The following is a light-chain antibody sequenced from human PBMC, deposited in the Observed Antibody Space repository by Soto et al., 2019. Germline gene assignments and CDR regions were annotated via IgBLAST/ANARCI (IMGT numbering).Light chain of an antibody. CDR3: AAWDDSQIGDV. Sequence: QSVPTQPPSASGTPGQRVTISCSGRSANIGSNTVNWYQQLPGAAPKLLIYSDNQRPSGVPDRFSGSKSGTSASLAISGLQSEDEADYYCAAWDDSQIGDVFGTGTKVTVL. J-gene: IGLJ1*01. CDR1: SANIGSNT. CDR2: SDN. V-gene: IGLV1-44*01.